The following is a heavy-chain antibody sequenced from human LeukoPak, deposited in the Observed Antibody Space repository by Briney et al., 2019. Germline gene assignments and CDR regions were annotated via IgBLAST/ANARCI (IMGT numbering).Heavy chain of an antibody. CDR2: SSSSRNYI. D-gene: IGHD6-13*01. V-gene: IGHV3-21*01. J-gene: IGHJ4*02. Sequence: PGGSLRLSCATSGFTFTSYSINWVRQAPEKGLEWVSCSSSSRNYISYADSVKGRFTVFRDNARKSLYLQMNSLRADDTAVYYCARGERTAAADYWGQGTLVTVSS. CDR1: GFTFTSYS. CDR3: ARGERTAAADY.